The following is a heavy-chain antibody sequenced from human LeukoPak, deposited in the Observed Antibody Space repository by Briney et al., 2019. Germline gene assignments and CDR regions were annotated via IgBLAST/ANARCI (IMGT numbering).Heavy chain of an antibody. J-gene: IGHJ4*02. D-gene: IGHD6-13*01. CDR1: GGTFSSYA. CDR3: ARDGRGRIAASYYFDY. V-gene: IGHV1-69*04. Sequence: SVKVSCKASGGTFSSYAISWVRQAPGQGLEWMGRIIPILGIANYAQKFQGRVTITADKSTSTAYMELSSLRSEDTAVYYCARDGRGRIAASYYFDYWGQGTLVTVSS. CDR2: IIPILGIA.